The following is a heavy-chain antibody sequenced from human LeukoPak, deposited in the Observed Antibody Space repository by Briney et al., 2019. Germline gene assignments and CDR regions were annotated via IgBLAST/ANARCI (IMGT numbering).Heavy chain of an antibody. CDR3: ARDRVIMAPWGIADP. J-gene: IGHJ5*02. V-gene: IGHV3-30-3*01. CDR2: ISYDGSNK. CDR1: GFIFSSYA. D-gene: IGHD6-13*01. Sequence: GGSLRLSCAASGFIFSSYAMHWVRQAPGKGLEWVAVISYDGSNKYYADSVKGRFTISRDNSKNTLYLQMNSLRAEDTAVYYCARDRVIMAPWGIADPWGQGTLVTVSS.